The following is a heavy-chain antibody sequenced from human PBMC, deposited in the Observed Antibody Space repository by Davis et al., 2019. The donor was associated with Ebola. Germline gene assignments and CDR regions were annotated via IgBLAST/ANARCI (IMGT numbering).Heavy chain of an antibody. CDR3: TPDRNWNSHGFSGGMDV. Sequence: GGSLRLSCAASGFTFSNAWMNWVRHAPGKGLEWVGRIHTKTDGGTTDYAAPVNGRFTISRADSKNTLYLQMNSRKTEETAVYYCTPDRNWNSHGFSGGMDVWGQGTTVTVSS. D-gene: IGHD1/OR15-1a*01. V-gene: IGHV3-15*01. CDR1: GFTFSNAW. J-gene: IGHJ6*02. CDR2: IHTKTDGGTT.